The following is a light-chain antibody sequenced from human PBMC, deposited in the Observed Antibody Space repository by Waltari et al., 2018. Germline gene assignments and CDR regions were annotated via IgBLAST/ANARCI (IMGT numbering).Light chain of an antibody. CDR2: DNN. CDR1: SLIAFY. CDR3: NSRASSGDRLLVV. J-gene: IGLJ2*01. Sequence: SSELTQAPAVSVALGQTVPITCQGHSLIAFYAGWYQQKPGQAPPLVLHDNNQRPSGIPVRFSGSTSGSTASLTIPGAQAEDEAVYYCNSRASSGDRLLVVFGGGTNLTVL. V-gene: IGLV3-19*01.